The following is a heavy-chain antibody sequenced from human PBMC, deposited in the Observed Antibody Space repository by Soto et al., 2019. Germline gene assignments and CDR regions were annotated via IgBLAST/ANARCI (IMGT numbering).Heavy chain of an antibody. J-gene: IGHJ6*02. V-gene: IGHV6-1*01. Sequence: PSQTLSLTCAISGDSVSSNSAAWNWIRQSPSRGLEWLGRTYYRSKWYNDYAVSVKSRITINPDTSKNQFSLQLNSVTAEDTAVYYCPRDAYSSGWYGWYYGMDVWGQGTTVTVSS. CDR2: TYYRSKWYN. CDR3: PRDAYSSGWYGWYYGMDV. CDR1: GDSVSSNSAA. D-gene: IGHD6-19*01.